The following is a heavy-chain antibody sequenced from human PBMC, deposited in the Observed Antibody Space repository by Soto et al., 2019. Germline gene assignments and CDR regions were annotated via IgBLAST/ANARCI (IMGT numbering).Heavy chain of an antibody. Sequence: QVQLVESGGGVVQPGRALRLSCAASGFTFSSYGMHWVRQAPGKGLEWVAVIWYDGSNRYYADSVKGRFTISRDNSKNTLYLQMNSLRDEDTAVYYCAREGGTAIASRYYYYAVDVWGQGTTVTVSS. CDR1: GFTFSSYG. CDR2: IWYDGSNR. D-gene: IGHD1-1*01. CDR3: AREGGTAIASRYYYYAVDV. V-gene: IGHV3-33*01. J-gene: IGHJ6*02.